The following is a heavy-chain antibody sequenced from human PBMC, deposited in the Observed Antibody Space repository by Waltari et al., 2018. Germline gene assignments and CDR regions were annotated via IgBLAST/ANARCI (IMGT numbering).Heavy chain of an antibody. D-gene: IGHD3-16*01. V-gene: IGHV3-23*04. CDR2: ISGSGGST. Sequence: EVQLVESGGGLVQPGGSLRLYCAASGFTFSSYAMSWVRQAPGKGLEWVSAISGSGGSTYYADSVKGRFTISRDNSKNTLYLQMNSLRAEDTAVYYCAKEKEVGGVFGYYYGMDVWGQGTTVTVSS. CDR3: AKEKEVGGVFGYYYGMDV. CDR1: GFTFSSYA. J-gene: IGHJ6*02.